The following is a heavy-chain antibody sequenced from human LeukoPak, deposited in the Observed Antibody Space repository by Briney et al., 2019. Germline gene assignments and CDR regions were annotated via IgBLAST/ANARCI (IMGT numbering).Heavy chain of an antibody. D-gene: IGHD6-13*01. CDR3: ARSDRTLYSSSWGEFDP. Sequence: ASVKVSCKASGYTFTGYHMHWVRQAPGQGLEWMGWINPNTGDTNYAQKFQGRVTMTRDTSTSTVYMELSSLRSEDTAVYYCARSDRTLYSSSWGEFDPWGRGTLVTVSS. V-gene: IGHV1-2*02. CDR1: GYTFTGYH. CDR2: INPNTGDT. J-gene: IGHJ5*02.